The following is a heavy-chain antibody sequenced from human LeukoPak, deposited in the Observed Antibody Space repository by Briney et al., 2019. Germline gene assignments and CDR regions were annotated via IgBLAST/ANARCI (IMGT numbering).Heavy chain of an antibody. V-gene: IGHV3-48*01. CDR3: ARVRGNWGIDNFDC. CDR1: GFTFSSYS. CDR2: ISSGSSNI. D-gene: IGHD7-27*01. Sequence: GGSLRLSCAASGFTFSSYSMNWVRQAPGKGLEWVSDISSGSSNIYYADFVKGRFTISRDNAKNSLYLQMNSLRAEDTAVYYCARVRGNWGIDNFDCWGQGTLVTVSS. J-gene: IGHJ4*02.